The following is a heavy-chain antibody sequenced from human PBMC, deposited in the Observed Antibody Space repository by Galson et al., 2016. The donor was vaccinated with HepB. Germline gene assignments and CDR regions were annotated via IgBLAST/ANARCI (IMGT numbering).Heavy chain of an antibody. CDR2: IYYSGST. J-gene: IGHJ6*04. CDR1: GGSISSSSYF. Sequence: SETLSLTCNVSGGSISSSSYFWGWIRQPPGKGLEWIGSIYYSGSTYYNPSLKSRVTISVDTSKKQFSLKLSSVTAADTAVYYCARNRPEPKYSSGWFVRSVAQDGGMDVWGKGTTVTVSS. V-gene: IGHV4-39*01. CDR3: ARNRPEPKYSSGWFVRSVAQDGGMDV. D-gene: IGHD6-19*01.